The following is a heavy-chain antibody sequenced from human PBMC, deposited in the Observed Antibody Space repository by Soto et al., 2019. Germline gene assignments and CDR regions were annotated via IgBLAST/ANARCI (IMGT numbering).Heavy chain of an antibody. Sequence: EVQLLESGGGLVQPGGSLRLSCAASGFTFSSYAMSWVRQAPGKGLEWVSAISGSGGSTYYADSVKGRFTISRDNSKNTMYLQMNSLRAEDTAVYYCFYYDLWRDYYYGMDVWGQGTTVTVSS. V-gene: IGHV3-23*01. J-gene: IGHJ6*02. CDR2: ISGSGGST. CDR1: GFTFSSYA. D-gene: IGHD3-3*01. CDR3: FYYDLWRDYYYGMDV.